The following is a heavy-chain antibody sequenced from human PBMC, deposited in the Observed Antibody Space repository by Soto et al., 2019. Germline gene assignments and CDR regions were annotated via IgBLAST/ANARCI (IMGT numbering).Heavy chain of an antibody. J-gene: IGHJ4*02. D-gene: IGHD6-19*01. CDR3: ARARIAVAGYDY. Sequence: GGSLRLSCAASGFTFISYWMHWARQAPGKGLVWVSRINSDGSSTSYADSVKGRFTISRDNAKNTLYLQINSLRAEDTTVYYCARARIAVAGYDYWGQGTLVTVSS. CDR2: INSDGSST. CDR1: GFTFISYW. V-gene: IGHV3-74*01.